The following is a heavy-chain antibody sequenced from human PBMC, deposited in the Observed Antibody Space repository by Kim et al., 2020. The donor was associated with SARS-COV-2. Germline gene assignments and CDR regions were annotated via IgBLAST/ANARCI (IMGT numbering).Heavy chain of an antibody. CDR2: ISYDGSNK. CDR1: GFTFSSYA. Sequence: GGSLRLSCAASGFTFSSYAMHWVRQAPGKGLEWVAVISYDGSNKYYADSVKGRFTISRDNSKNTLYLQMNSLRAEDTAVYYCARGLTYGSGSYYKDLDAFDIWSQGTMVTVSS. D-gene: IGHD3-10*01. V-gene: IGHV3-30*04. CDR3: ARGLTYGSGSYYKDLDAFDI. J-gene: IGHJ3*02.